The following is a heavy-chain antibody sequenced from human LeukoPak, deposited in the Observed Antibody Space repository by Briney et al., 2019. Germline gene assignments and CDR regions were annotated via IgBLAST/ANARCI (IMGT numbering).Heavy chain of an antibody. CDR1: GFTFTSYW. D-gene: IGHD3-10*01. Sequence: GGSLRLSCAASGFTFTSYWMSWVRQVPGKGLERVAIIRDDGSEKLYVDSVKGRFTISRDDAENSLSLQMNSLRVEDTAVYYCAKSHALGERAPFDYGSGSYYYDYWGQGILVTVSS. J-gene: IGHJ4*02. CDR3: AKSHALGERAPFDYGSGSYYYDY. V-gene: IGHV3-7*01. CDR2: IRDDGSEK.